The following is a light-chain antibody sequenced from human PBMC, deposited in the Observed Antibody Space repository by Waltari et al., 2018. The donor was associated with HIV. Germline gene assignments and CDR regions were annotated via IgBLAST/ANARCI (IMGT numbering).Light chain of an antibody. CDR1: QSVSSNC. V-gene: IGKV3-20*01. J-gene: IGKJ3*01. CDR2: GAS. Sequence: EIVLTQSPGTLSLSPGDRATLSCRASQSVSSNCLAWYQQKPGQAPRLFIYGASSRATGIPDRFSGSGSGTDFTLTISRLEPEDFAVYYCQQYGSSPLFTFGPGTKVDI. CDR3: QQYGSSPLFT.